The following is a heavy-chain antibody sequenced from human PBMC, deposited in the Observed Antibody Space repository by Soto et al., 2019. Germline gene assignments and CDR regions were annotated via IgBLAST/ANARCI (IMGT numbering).Heavy chain of an antibody. Sequence: ASVKVSCKAFGYTFTSYYMHWVRQAPGQGLEWMGIINPSGGSTSYAQKFQGRVTMTRDTSTSTVYMELSSLRSEDTAVYYCARVGATFVAYYYGMDVWGQGTTVTVSS. D-gene: IGHD1-26*01. CDR2: INPSGGST. CDR1: GYTFTSYY. J-gene: IGHJ6*02. CDR3: ARVGATFVAYYYGMDV. V-gene: IGHV1-46*01.